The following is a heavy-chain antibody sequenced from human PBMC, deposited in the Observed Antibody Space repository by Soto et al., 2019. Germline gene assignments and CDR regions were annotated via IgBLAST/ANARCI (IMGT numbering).Heavy chain of an antibody. J-gene: IGHJ3*02. CDR1: GFIFSNAW. V-gene: IGHV3-15*07. D-gene: IGHD2-2*01. CDR2: VKSKNDGGST. CDR3: ASPSVPSAIIDAFDM. Sequence: GGSLRLSCAASGFIFSNAWINWVRQAPGKGLEWVGRVKSKNDGGSTYYADSVKGRFTISRDNSKNTLYLQMNSLRAEDTAVYYCASPSVPSAIIDAFDMWGQGTMVTVSS.